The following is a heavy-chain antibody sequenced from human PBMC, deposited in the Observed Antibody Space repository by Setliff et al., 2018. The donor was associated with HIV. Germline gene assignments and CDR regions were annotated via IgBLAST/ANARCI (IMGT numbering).Heavy chain of an antibody. CDR1: GGSISSGDYS. D-gene: IGHD3-22*01. J-gene: IGHJ5*02. CDR3: GTPPGIVVVRRKYNWFDP. V-gene: IGHV4-30-4*08. Sequence: PSETLSLTCTVSGGSISSGDYSWSWLRQPPGKGLEWIGYIYYSGSTHYNPSLKSRVTVSVDTSKSQFSLKLSSVTAADTAVYYCGTPPGIVVVRRKYNWFDPWGQGILVTVSS. CDR2: IYYSGST.